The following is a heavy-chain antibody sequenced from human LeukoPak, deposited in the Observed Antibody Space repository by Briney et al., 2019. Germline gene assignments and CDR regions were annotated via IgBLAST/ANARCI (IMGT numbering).Heavy chain of an antibody. V-gene: IGHV4-34*01. CDR3: ARLSTNSGWTHYYYYMDV. CDR2: INHSGRT. CDR1: GGSFSGYY. Sequence: SETLSLTCAVYGGSFSGYYWSWIRQPPGKGLEWIGEINHSGRTNYNPSLKSRVTISVDTSKNQFSLKLSSVTAADTAVYYCARLSTNSGWTHYYYYMDVWGKGTTVTISS. J-gene: IGHJ6*03. D-gene: IGHD6-19*01.